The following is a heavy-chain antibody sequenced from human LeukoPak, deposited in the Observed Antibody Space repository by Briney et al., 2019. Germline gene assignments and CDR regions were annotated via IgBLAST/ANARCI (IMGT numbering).Heavy chain of an antibody. CDR3: ARGGYDLSGTVDV. Sequence: PSETLSLTCTVSGGSISGGSISSSSYYWGWIRQSPGKGLEWIGSFLYSGTTYYNPSLKSRVTISVDTSKNQFSLKLSSVTAADTAVYYCARGGYDLSGTVDVWGKGTTVTVSS. J-gene: IGHJ6*04. CDR1: GGSISSSSYY. D-gene: IGHD3-3*01. CDR2: FLYSGTT. V-gene: IGHV4-39*07.